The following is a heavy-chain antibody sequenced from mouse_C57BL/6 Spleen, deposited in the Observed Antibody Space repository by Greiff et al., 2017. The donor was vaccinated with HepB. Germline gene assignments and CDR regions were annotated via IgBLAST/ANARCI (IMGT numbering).Heavy chain of an antibody. CDR2: IYPGSGST. V-gene: IGHV1-55*01. J-gene: IGHJ2*01. D-gene: IGHD3-2*02. CDR3: ARQLRLQGYFDY. Sequence: VKLQQPGAELVKPGASVKMSCKASGYTFTSYWITWVKQRPGQGLEWIGDIYPGSGSTNYNEKFKSKATLTVDTSSSTAYMQLSSLTSEDSAVYYCARQLRLQGYFDYWGQGTTLTVSS. CDR1: GYTFTSYW.